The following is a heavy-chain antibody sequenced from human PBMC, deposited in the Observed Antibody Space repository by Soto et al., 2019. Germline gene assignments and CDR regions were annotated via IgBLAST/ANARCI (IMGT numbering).Heavy chain of an antibody. J-gene: IGHJ4*02. CDR1: GQSFSGHS. Sequence: QVQLQQWGAGLLKPSETLSLSCAVYGQSFSGHSWAWIRQPPGKGLVLIGEINESGSTYNNPSLKSRVTISTDTSKNHFSLKLGSVSAADTAAYFSARECGIVALPGDLEDVKYDYWGQGTLVNVSS. D-gene: IGHD3-3*02. CDR2: INESGST. V-gene: IGHV4-34*01. CDR3: ARECGIVALPGDLEDVKYDY.